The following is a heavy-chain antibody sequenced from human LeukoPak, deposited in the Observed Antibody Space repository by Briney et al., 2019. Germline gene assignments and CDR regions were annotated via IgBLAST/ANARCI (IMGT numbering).Heavy chain of an antibody. Sequence: ASVKVSCKASEYIFTGYYMHWVRQAPGQGLEWMGWINPNSGGTNYAQKFQGRVTMTRDTSISTAYMELSRLRSDDTAVYYCARDTKKVPAAMYILDYWGQGTLVTVSS. CDR1: EYIFTGYY. D-gene: IGHD2-2*01. J-gene: IGHJ4*02. CDR3: ARDTKKVPAAMYILDY. CDR2: INPNSGGT. V-gene: IGHV1-2*02.